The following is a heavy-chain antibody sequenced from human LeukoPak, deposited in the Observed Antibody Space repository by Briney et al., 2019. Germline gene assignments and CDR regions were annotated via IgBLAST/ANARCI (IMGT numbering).Heavy chain of an antibody. D-gene: IGHD3-16*01. V-gene: IGHV3-23*01. CDR2: SSGSGGGT. Sequence: GGSLRLSCAASGFTFSSYAMSWVRRAQGKGMQWDSSSSGSGGGTYSADSVKGRLTISRGNSKNTLYLQMNSLRVEDTAVYYCAKDRDDSSTLFDSWGQGSLVSVSS. CDR3: AKDRDDSSTLFDS. J-gene: IGHJ4*02. CDR1: GFTFSSYA.